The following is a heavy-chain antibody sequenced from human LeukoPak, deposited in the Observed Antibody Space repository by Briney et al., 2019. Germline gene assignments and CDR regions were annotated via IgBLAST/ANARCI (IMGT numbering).Heavy chain of an antibody. CDR2: INPSGGST. CDR1: GYTFTSYY. Sequence: ASVKVSCKASGYTFTSYYMHWVRQAPGQGLEWMGIINPSGGSTSYAQKFQGRVTMTRDTSIRTGYMELRSLISDDTAMYYCARSLVNWGRGTLVTVSS. V-gene: IGHV1-46*01. CDR3: ARSLVN. D-gene: IGHD6-6*01. J-gene: IGHJ4*02.